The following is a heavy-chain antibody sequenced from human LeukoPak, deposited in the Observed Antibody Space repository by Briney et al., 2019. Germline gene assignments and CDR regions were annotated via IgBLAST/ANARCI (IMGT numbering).Heavy chain of an antibody. D-gene: IGHD5-24*01. V-gene: IGHV4-34*01. CDR2: IDHSGST. CDR1: GGSFSGYY. Sequence: SETLSLTCAVYGGSFSGYYWSWIRQPPGKGLEWIGEIDHSGSTNYNPSLKSRVTMSIDTSKNQFSLRLSSLTSADTAVYYCARVKETPTTFHYFEYYMDVWDKGTTVTVSS. CDR3: ARVKETPTTFHYFEYYMDV. J-gene: IGHJ6*03.